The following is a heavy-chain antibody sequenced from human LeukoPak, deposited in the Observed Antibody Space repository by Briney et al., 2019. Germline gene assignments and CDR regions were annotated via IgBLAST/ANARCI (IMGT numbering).Heavy chain of an antibody. CDR3: ARVAGDTAIGVDY. CDR2: ISSSGSTI. J-gene: IGHJ4*02. V-gene: IGHV3-48*03. Sequence: GGSLRLSWAASGFTFSSYEMNWGRQAPGKGLGWVSYISSSGSTIYYADSVKGRFTISRDNAKNSLYLQMNSLRAEDTAAYYCARVAGDTAIGVDYWGQGTLVTVSS. CDR1: GFTFSSYE. D-gene: IGHD5-18*01.